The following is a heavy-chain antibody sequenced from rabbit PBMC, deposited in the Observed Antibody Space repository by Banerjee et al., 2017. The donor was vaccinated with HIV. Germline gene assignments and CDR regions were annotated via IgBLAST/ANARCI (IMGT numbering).Heavy chain of an antibody. D-gene: IGHD5-1*01. CDR1: GFSFSNNYY. V-gene: IGHV1S40*01. Sequence: QSLEESGGDLVKPGASLTLTCTASGFSFSNNYYMCWVRQAPGKGLEWIACIYADSSGTTYYASWAKGRFTISRTSSTTVTLQMTSLTAADTATYFCAKDRASADGTFDFDLWGQGTLVTVS. CDR3: AKDRASADGTFDFDL. J-gene: IGHJ4*01. CDR2: IYADSSGTT.